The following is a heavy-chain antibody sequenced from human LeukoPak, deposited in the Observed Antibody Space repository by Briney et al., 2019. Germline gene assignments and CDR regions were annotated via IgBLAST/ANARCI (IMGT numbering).Heavy chain of an antibody. D-gene: IGHD3-16*02. CDR1: GFTFRTYA. CDR3: AKGPVVGAPHVFDI. V-gene: IGHV3-23*01. Sequence: QPGGSLRLSCAASGFTFRTYAMSWVRQAPGKGLEWVAAISGGIMINTYYTDSLKGRFTTSRDNSKSTLYLQMNSLRDAETAVYYCAKGPVVGAPHVFDIWGQGTMVTVSS. J-gene: IGHJ3*02. CDR2: ISGGIMINT.